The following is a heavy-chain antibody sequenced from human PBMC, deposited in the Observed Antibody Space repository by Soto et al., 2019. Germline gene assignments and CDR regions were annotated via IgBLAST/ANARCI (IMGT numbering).Heavy chain of an antibody. CDR1: GGSISSGGYS. J-gene: IGHJ4*02. CDR2: IYHSGST. D-gene: IGHD1-1*01. V-gene: IGHV4-30-2*01. CDR3: ARSSTTVTTLDY. Sequence: PSETLSLTCAVSGGSISSGGYSWSWIRQPPGKGLEWVGYIYHSGSTYYNPSLKSRVTISVDRSKNQFSLKLSSVTAADTAVYFCARSSTTVTTLDYWGQGTLVTVSS.